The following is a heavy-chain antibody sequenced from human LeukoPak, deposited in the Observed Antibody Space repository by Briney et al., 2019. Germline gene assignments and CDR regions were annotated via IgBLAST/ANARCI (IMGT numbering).Heavy chain of an antibody. Sequence: PGGSLRLSCTASGFTFSSYELTWVRQAPGKGLEWVSYISSSGTIIYYADSVKGRFTISRDNAKNSLYLQMNSLRAEDTAVYYCARGPDFDYWGPGTLVTVSS. CDR2: ISSSGTII. J-gene: IGHJ4*02. CDR3: ARGPDFDY. CDR1: GFTFSSYE. V-gene: IGHV3-48*03.